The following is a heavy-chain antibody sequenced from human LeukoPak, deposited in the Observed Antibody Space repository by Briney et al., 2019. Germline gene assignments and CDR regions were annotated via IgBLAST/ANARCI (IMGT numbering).Heavy chain of an antibody. J-gene: IGHJ6*03. V-gene: IGHV3-23*01. D-gene: IGHD6-13*01. CDR3: ARYSYSSSWFDYYYYYYMDV. CDR1: GFTCSSYA. Sequence: SGGSLRLSGAASGFTCSSYAMSWVRQAPGKGLEWVSAISGSGGSTYYADSVKGRFTISRDNAKNSLYLQMNSLRAEDTAVYYCARYSYSSSWFDYYYYYYMDVWGKGTTVTVSS. CDR2: ISGSGGST.